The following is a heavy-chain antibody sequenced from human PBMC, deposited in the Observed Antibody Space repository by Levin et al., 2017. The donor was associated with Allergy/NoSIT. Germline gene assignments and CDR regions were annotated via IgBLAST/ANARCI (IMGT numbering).Heavy chain of an antibody. CDR1: GFAFSSYW. J-gene: IGHJ6*02. V-gene: IGHV3-74*03. Sequence: GGSLRLSCAASGFAFSSYWMHWVRQAPGKGLVWVSRINSDGSTTTYADSVKGRFTISRNNAKNTLYLQMNSLRAEDTAVYYCASSPDTSDGMGVWGQGTTVTVSS. CDR3: ASSPDTSDGMGV. CDR2: INSDGSTT. D-gene: IGHD2-2*01.